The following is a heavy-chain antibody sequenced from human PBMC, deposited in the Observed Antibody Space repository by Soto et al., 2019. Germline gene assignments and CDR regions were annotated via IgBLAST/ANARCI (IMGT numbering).Heavy chain of an antibody. D-gene: IGHD6-13*01. Sequence: VQLVESGGGPVQPGGSLTLSCAVSGFTLRSYWMHWVRQAPGKGLEWVARIDSDGRSTNYADSVKGRFTISRDNAKNTVFLHMNSLRAEDRAVYYCERGVVVYQQLVRGRDRFDPWGQGTLVTVSS. J-gene: IGHJ5*02. CDR3: ERGVVVYQQLVRGRDRFDP. V-gene: IGHV3-74*01. CDR1: GFTLRSYW. CDR2: IDSDGRST.